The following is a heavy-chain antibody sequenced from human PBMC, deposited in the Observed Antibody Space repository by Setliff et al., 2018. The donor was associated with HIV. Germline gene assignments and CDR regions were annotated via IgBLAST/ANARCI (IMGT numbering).Heavy chain of an antibody. CDR2: IGTGGDT. Sequence: PWGSLRLSCATSGFAFSDYDFHWVRQVTGEGLEWVSAIGTGGDTYSADSVKGRFTISRENAKNSLYLQMNNVRAGDTAVYYCTRELNGHTSSHYYFGLDVWGQGTTVTVSS. CDR1: GFAFSDYD. D-gene: IGHD6-6*01. CDR3: TRELNGHTSSHYYFGLDV. J-gene: IGHJ6*02. V-gene: IGHV3-13*01.